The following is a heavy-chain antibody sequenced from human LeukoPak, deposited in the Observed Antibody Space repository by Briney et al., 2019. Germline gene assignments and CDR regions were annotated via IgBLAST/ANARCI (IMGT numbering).Heavy chain of an antibody. CDR1: GFIFSTHA. V-gene: IGHV3-23*01. J-gene: IGHJ4*02. Sequence: GGSLRLSCVASGFIFSTHAMSWVRLAPGRGLEWVSTISDSGGSTYYTESVKGRFTISRDNSMSTLSLQMKSLRVEDTALYYCARGYCSGGSCTWGLFDSCGQGTLVTVSS. CDR3: ARGYCSGGSCTWGLFDS. CDR2: ISDSGGST. D-gene: IGHD2-15*01.